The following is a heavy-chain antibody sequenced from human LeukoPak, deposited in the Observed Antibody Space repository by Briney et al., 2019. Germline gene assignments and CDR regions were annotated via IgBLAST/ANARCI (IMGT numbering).Heavy chain of an antibody. D-gene: IGHD3-16*01. CDR1: GYSFRRNG. CDR2: ISTNSGNT. CDR3: ARDVNYAFDY. V-gene: IGHV1-18*01. J-gene: IGHJ4*02. Sequence: ASVKVSCKPSGYSFRRNGISWVRQAPGQGLEWMGWISTNSGNTKYAQKFQDRVTLATDTSTSTAYMELRSLRSDDTAVYYCARDVNYAFDYWGQGTLVTVSS.